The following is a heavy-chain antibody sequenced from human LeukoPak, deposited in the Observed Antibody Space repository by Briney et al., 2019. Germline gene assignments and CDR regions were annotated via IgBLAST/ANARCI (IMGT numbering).Heavy chain of an antibody. D-gene: IGHD2-2*01. CDR3: ARRKRSGCSSTSCLLNWFDP. CDR2: IYIRGTT. CDR1: DDSISHYY. J-gene: IGHJ5*02. V-gene: IGHV4-4*07. Sequence: SETLSLTCTVSDDSISHYYWSWIRQPAGKGLEWIGHIYIRGTTNYNPSLKSRVTMSIDTSKNQFSLKLSSVTAADTAVYYCARRKRSGCSSTSCLLNWFDPWGQGTLVTVSS.